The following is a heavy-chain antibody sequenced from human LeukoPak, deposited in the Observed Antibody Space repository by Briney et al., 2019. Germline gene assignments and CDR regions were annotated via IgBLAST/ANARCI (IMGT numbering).Heavy chain of an antibody. CDR1: GFTFARHA. CDR2: ISGGGGST. CDR3: AREGGSCTSDSCSDYFDY. D-gene: IGHD2-2*01. V-gene: IGHV3-23*01. Sequence: GGSLRLSCAGSGFTFARHALTWVRQAPGMGLEWVSTISGGGGSTHYADSVKGRFTISRDNSKDTVFLQMNNLRAEDTAIYYCAREGGSCTSDSCSDYFDYWGQGTLVTVSP. J-gene: IGHJ4*02.